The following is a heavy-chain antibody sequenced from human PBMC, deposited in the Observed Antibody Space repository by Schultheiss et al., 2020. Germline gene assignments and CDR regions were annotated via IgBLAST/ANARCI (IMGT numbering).Heavy chain of an antibody. CDR2: IWYDGSNK. CDR1: GFTFSSYG. J-gene: IGHJ6*04. D-gene: IGHD3-3*01. CDR3: ARDHYDFWSGQETEYGMDV. Sequence: GGSLRLSCAASGFTFSSYGMHWVRQAPGKGLEWVAVIWYDGSNKYYADSVKGRFTISRDNSKNTLYLQMNSLRAEDTAVYYCARDHYDFWSGQETEYGMDVWGKGTTVTVSS. V-gene: IGHV3-33*01.